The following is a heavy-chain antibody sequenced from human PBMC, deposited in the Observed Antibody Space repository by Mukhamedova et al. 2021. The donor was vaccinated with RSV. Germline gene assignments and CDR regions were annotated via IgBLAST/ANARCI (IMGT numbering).Heavy chain of an antibody. J-gene: IGHJ1*01. V-gene: IGHV3-30*04. D-gene: IGHD6-13*01. CDR2: ISYDGSNK. CDR3: ARTKKYSSSWYLGPAEYSQH. Sequence: VRQAPGKGLEWVAVISYDGSNKYYADSVKGRFTISRDNSKNTLYLQMNSLRAEDTAVYYCARTKKYSSSWYLGPAEYSQHWGQGT.